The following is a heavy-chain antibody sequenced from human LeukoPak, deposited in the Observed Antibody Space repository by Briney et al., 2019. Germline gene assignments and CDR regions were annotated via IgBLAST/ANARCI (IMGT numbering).Heavy chain of an antibody. Sequence: SVKVSCKASGYTFTSYGISWVRQAPGQGLEWMGGFIPIFGSAKYAQKFQGRVTITAGESTSTAYMELSSLRSDDTAVYYCARAHVVVLGGALGGMDVWGQGTTVTVSS. J-gene: IGHJ6*02. V-gene: IGHV1-69*13. D-gene: IGHD3-10*01. CDR3: ARAHVVVLGGALGGMDV. CDR1: GYTFTSYG. CDR2: FIPIFGSA.